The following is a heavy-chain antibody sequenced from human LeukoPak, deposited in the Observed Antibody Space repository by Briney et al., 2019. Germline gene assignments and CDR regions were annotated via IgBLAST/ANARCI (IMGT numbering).Heavy chain of an antibody. CDR2: IRSKAYGGTT. Sequence: GGSLRLSCTASGFTFGDYAMSWFRQAPEKGLEWVGFIRSKAYGGTTEYAASVKGRFTISRDDSKSIAYLQMNSLKTEDTAVYYCTRVQDYDFWSGYFDYWGQGTLVTVSS. CDR3: TRVQDYDFWSGYFDY. D-gene: IGHD3-3*01. J-gene: IGHJ4*02. V-gene: IGHV3-49*03. CDR1: GFTFGDYA.